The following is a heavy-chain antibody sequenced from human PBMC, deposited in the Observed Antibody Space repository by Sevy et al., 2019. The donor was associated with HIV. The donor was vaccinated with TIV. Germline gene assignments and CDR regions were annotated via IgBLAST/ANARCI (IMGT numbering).Heavy chain of an antibody. J-gene: IGHJ5*02. CDR1: GYTFTGYY. D-gene: IGHD3-10*01. CDR3: ARDYYGSGSCNWFDP. V-gene: IGHV1-2*02. CDR2: INPNSGGT. Sequence: ASVKVSCKASGYTFTGYYMHWVRQAPGQGLEWMGWINPNSGGTNYAQKFQGRVTMTRDTSISTAYMELSRLRSDDTAVYYCARDYYGSGSCNWFDPWGQGTLVTVSS.